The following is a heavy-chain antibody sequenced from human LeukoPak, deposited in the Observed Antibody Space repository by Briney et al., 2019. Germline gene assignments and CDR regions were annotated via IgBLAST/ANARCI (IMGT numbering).Heavy chain of an antibody. V-gene: IGHV4-61*08. CDR1: GGSISNGGYS. CDR3: ARGYYYDYSGPDFDY. CDR2: IYYTGST. D-gene: IGHD3-22*01. J-gene: IGHJ4*02. Sequence: SETLSLTCAVSGGSISNGGYSWSWIRQPPGKGLEWIGYIYYTGSTNSNPSLKSRVTISVDTSKNQFSLRLTSVTAADTAVYYCARGYYYDYSGPDFDYWGQGTLVTVSS.